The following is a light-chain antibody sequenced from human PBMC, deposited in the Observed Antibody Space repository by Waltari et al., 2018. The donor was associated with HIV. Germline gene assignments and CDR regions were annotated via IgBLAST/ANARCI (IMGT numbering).Light chain of an antibody. CDR3: SAYTSSSTLVV. V-gene: IGLV2-14*03. CDR1: SSDVGGYNF. Sequence: QSALTQPASVSGSPGQSITISCTGTSSDVGGYNFVSWYQQHPGDAPKLMIYDVSNRPSGVSTRVSGSKSGNHASLTSSGLQAEDDADYYCSAYTSSSTLVVFGGGTKLTVL. CDR2: DVS. J-gene: IGLJ2*01.